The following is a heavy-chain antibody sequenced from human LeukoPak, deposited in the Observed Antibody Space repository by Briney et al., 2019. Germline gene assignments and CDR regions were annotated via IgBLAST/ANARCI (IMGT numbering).Heavy chain of an antibody. CDR1: GESITSDNW. J-gene: IGHJ4*02. CDR2: IHHSAGT. D-gene: IGHD4-11*01. Sequence: SGTLSLTCALSGESITSDNWWSWVRQAPGKGLEWIGEIHHSAGTNYNPSLRSRVTMSIDSSQDQFYLHLQSVTAADTGMYFCAKDLGSNPGYWGQGTLVTVSS. V-gene: IGHV4-4*02. CDR3: AKDLGSNPGY.